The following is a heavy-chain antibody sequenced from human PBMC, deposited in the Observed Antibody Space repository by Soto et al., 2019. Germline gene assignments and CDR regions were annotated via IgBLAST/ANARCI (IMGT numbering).Heavy chain of an antibody. D-gene: IGHD6-13*01. J-gene: IGHJ6*02. CDR3: AGLGSSWYLDGMDV. CDR2: INAGNGNT. Sequence: QVQLVQSGAEEKKPGASVKVSCKASGYTFTSYAMHWVRQAPGQRLEWMGWINAGNGNTKYSQKFQGRVTITRDTXXSTDYMELSSLRSEDTAVYYCAGLGSSWYLDGMDVWGQGTTVTVSS. CDR1: GYTFTSYA. V-gene: IGHV1-3*05.